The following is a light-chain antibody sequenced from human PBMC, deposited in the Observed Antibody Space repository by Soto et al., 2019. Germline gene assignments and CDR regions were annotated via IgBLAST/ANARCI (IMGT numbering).Light chain of an antibody. J-gene: IGKJ3*01. Sequence: ESVLTQSPGTLSLSPGDRATLSCRASQSVRSGHLAWYQQKPGQAPRLVIYDASTRATGIPDRFSGGGSGTEFTLTISRVEPEDFAVYYCHQYGRSASSITFGPWTKVEIK. CDR1: QSVRSGH. CDR3: HQYGRSASSIT. V-gene: IGKV3-20*01. CDR2: DAS.